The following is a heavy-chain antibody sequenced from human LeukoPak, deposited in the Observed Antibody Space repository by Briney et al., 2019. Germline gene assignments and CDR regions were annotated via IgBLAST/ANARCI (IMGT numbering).Heavy chain of an antibody. Sequence: GGSLRLSCAASGITFRSYWMHWVRQAPGKGLVWVSRINSDGSTTSYADSVKGRFTISRDNAKDSLYLQMSSLRVEDTAVYYCLRGDRRDYWGQGTLVTVSS. J-gene: IGHJ4*02. CDR2: INSDGSTT. CDR3: LRGDRRDY. CDR1: GITFRSYW. V-gene: IGHV3-74*01.